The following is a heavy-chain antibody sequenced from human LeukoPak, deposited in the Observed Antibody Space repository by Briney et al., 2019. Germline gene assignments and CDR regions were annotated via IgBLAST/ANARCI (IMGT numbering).Heavy chain of an antibody. CDR3: AKDSSGYFEY. J-gene: IGHJ4*02. V-gene: IGHV3-30*02. Sequence: GGSLRLSCAASGFTFRDYALHWVRQAPGKGLEWVAFIRYDGTNTHYADSVKGRFTISRDDYKNTLYLQMNNLRAEDTAVYYCAKDSSGYFEYWGQGTLVTVSS. CDR1: GFTFRDYA. CDR2: IRYDGTNT.